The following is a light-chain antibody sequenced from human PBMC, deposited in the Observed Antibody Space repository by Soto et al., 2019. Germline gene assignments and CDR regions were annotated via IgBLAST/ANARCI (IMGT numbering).Light chain of an antibody. V-gene: IGLV2-8*01. CDR2: EVT. CDR3: SSYAASNNFYFV. J-gene: IGLJ3*02. Sequence: QSVLTQPPSASGSPGQSVTISCTGTSSDVGGYNYVSWYQQYPGRAPKLMIYEVTKRLSGVPDRFSGSKSGNTASLTVSGLQAEDEADYYCSSYAASNNFYFVFGGGTKVTVL. CDR1: SSDVGGYNY.